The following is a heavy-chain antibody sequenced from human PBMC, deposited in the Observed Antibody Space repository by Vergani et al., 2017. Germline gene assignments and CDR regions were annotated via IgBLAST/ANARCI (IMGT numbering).Heavy chain of an antibody. D-gene: IGHD6-19*01. CDR1: GYTFTGYY. Sequence: QVQLVQSGAEVKKPGASVKVSCKASGYTFTGYYMHWVRQAPGKGLEWMGGFDPEDGETIYAQKFQGRVTMTEDTSTDTAYMELSSLRSEDTAVYYCATPPSSGWYWYFDLWGRGTLVTVSS. V-gene: IGHV1-24*01. J-gene: IGHJ2*01. CDR3: ATPPSSGWYWYFDL. CDR2: FDPEDGET.